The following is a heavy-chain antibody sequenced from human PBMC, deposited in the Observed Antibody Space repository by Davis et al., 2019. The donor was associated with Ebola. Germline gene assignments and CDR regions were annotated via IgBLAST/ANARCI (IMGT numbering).Heavy chain of an antibody. CDR3: ARGGGFGGYGMDV. V-gene: IGHV4-34*01. CDR2: INYSGST. Sequence: MPSDTLPLTCALHGGSFSGYYWTWIRQPPGKGLEWIGEINYSGSTNYNPSLKSRVTISVDTSKNQFSLKLSSVTAADTAVYYCARGGGFGGYGMDVWGQGTTVTVSS. CDR1: GGSFSGYY. J-gene: IGHJ6*02. D-gene: IGHD3-10*01.